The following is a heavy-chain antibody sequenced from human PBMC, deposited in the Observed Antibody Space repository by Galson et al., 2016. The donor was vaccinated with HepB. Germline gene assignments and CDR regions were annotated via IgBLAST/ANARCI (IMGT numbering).Heavy chain of an antibody. V-gene: IGHV5-51*01. Sequence: QSGAEVKEPGESLRISCETSGYDFASLWIAWVRQKPGKGLEWMGLIFPDASDPKYNPLFQGLAIISADKSINTTFLQLSSLKASDTAMYYCARRGSNNGLNYWGQGTPVSVS. CDR1: GYDFASLW. D-gene: IGHD5-12*01. CDR2: IFPDASDP. CDR3: ARRGSNNGLNY. J-gene: IGHJ4*01.